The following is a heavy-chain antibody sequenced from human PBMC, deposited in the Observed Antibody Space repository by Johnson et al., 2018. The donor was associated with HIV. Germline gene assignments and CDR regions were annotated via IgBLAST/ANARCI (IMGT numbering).Heavy chain of an antibody. CDR3: ARARRAAAQRDAFDN. Sequence: VQLVESGGGLVQPGGSLRLSCAASGFTFSSYDMHWVRQATGKGLEWVSAIGTAGDTYYPGSVKGRFTISRENAKNSLYLQMNSLRAGDTAVYYCARARRAAAQRDAFDNWGQGTMVTVSS. J-gene: IGHJ3*02. CDR1: GFTFSSYD. CDR2: IGTAGDT. D-gene: IGHD6-13*01. V-gene: IGHV3-13*01.